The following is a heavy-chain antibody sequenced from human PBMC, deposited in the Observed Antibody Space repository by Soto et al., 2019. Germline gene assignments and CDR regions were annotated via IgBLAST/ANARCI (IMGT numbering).Heavy chain of an antibody. CDR3: ARGELEQLAYGMDV. CDR1: GGSISSSYW. J-gene: IGHJ6*02. D-gene: IGHD1-1*01. V-gene: IGHV4-4*02. CDR2: IYHSGST. Sequence: QVQLQESGPGLVKPSGTLSLTCAVSGGSISSSYWWTWVRQPPGKGLEWIGEIYHSGSTNYNPSLRSRVTISVDKSKNHFSLKLNSVTAADAAVYYCARGELEQLAYGMDVCGQGTTVTVSS.